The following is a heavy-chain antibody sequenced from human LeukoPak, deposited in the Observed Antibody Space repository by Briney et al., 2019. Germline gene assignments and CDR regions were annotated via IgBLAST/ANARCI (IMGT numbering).Heavy chain of an antibody. CDR1: GFTFSSYA. D-gene: IGHD3-16*01. Sequence: GGSLRLSCAASGFTFSSYAMSWVRQAPGKGLEWVSGIFIHGGETYHAESVKGRFTTSRDNSKSTLYLQMNSLRADDTAVYYCAKHAGGMPRSLAYWGQGTLVTVSS. CDR2: IFIHGGET. J-gene: IGHJ4*02. CDR3: AKHAGGMPRSLAY. V-gene: IGHV3-23*01.